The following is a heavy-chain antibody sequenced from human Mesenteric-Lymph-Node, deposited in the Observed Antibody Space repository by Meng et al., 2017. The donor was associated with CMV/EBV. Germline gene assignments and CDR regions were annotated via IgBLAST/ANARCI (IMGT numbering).Heavy chain of an antibody. D-gene: IGHD3-3*01. V-gene: IGHV3-30*04. CDR3: ARDRGEDDFWSGYPARYYYGMDV. J-gene: IGHJ6*02. CDR1: GFTFSSYA. CDR2: ISYDGSNK. Sequence: GESLKISCAASGFTFSSYAMHWVRQAPGKGLERVAVISYDGSNKYYADSVKGRFTISRDNSKNTLYLQMNSLRAEDTAVYYCARDRGEDDFWSGYPARYYYGMDVWGQGTTVTVSS.